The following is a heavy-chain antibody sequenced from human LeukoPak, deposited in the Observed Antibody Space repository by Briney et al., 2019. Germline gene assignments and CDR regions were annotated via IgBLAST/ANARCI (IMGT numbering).Heavy chain of an antibody. J-gene: IGHJ4*02. CDR3: AKDGLNYFHY. Sequence: GGSLRLSCAASKFSFSSYEMHWVRQTPGKGLEWVALISSDGNNKYYADSVKGRFTISRDNSKNTLFLQMNRLNTEDTAVYYCAKDGLNYFHYWDQGTLVTVS. V-gene: IGHV3-30*18. CDR1: KFSFSSYE. CDR2: ISSDGNNK.